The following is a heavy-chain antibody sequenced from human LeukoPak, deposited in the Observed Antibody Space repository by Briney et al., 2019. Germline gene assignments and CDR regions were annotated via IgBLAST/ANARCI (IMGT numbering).Heavy chain of an antibody. Sequence: SETPSLTCTVSGGTITSGDYYWSWIRQPPGKGLEWIGYIYNSGSTYYNPSLKSRVTISVDTSKKQFSLKLSSVTAADTAVYYCAKTQTMMGAFDIWGQGTKVTVSS. D-gene: IGHD3-22*01. CDR1: GGTITSGDYY. CDR2: IYNSGST. J-gene: IGHJ3*02. CDR3: AKTQTMMGAFDI. V-gene: IGHV4-30-4*01.